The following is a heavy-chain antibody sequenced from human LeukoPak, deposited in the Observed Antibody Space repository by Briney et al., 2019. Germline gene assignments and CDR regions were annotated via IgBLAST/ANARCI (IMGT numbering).Heavy chain of an antibody. D-gene: IGHD1-26*01. V-gene: IGHV4-59*08. J-gene: IGHJ4*02. CDR3: ARQVGAMRFDY. CDR2: IYDSGNT. CDR1: GSSMRSYY. Sequence: MSSETLSLTCVVSGSSMRSYYWAWIRQPPGKGLEYIGYIYDSGNTNYNPSLKSRVTISVDTSKNQFSLNLTSVTAADMAVYFCARQVGAMRFDYWGQGILVTVSS.